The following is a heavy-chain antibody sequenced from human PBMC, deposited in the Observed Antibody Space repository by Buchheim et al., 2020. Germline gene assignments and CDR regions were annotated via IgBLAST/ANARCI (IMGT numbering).Heavy chain of an antibody. D-gene: IGHD3-3*01. V-gene: IGHV4-34*01. CDR2: INHSGST. CDR3: ARKRLVFGVVIPYYFDY. J-gene: IGHJ4*02. Sequence: QVQLQQWGAGLLKPSETLSLTCAVYGGSFSGYYWSWIRQPPGKGLEWIGEINHSGSTNYNPSLKSRVTISVDKSKNKLSLKLSSVTAADTAVYYCARKRLVFGVVIPYYFDYWGQGTL. CDR1: GGSFSGYY.